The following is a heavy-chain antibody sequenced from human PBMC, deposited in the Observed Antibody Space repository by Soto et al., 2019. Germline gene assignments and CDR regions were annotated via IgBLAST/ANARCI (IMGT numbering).Heavy chain of an antibody. CDR1: GYSFTSYW. CDR3: ARHSIESRTNWFDT. Sequence: PXESLKISCKASGYSFTSYWISWVRQMPGKGLEWMGKIDPSDSYTDYSPSFQGHVTISADKSISTAYLQWSSLKASDTAMYYCARHSIESRTNWFDTWGQGTLVTVS. V-gene: IGHV5-10-1*01. CDR2: IDPSDSYT. J-gene: IGHJ5*02. D-gene: IGHD3-3*02.